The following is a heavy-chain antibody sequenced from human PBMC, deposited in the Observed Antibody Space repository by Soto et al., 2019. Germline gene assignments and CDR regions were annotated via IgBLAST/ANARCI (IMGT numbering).Heavy chain of an antibody. CDR2: IYYSGSI. D-gene: IGHD6-19*01. CDR3: AGMPYTSGLRFDP. J-gene: IGHJ5*02. Sequence: PSETLSLTCAVSGGSISSGNWWSWVRQPPGKGLEWIGQIYYSGSITYNPSLKSRVTISVDRSKNQFSLKLSSVTAADTAVYFCAGMPYTSGLRFDPWGPGTLVTVSS. CDR1: GGSISSGNW. V-gene: IGHV4-4*02.